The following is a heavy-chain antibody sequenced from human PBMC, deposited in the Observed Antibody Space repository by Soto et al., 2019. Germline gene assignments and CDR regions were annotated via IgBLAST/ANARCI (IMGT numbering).Heavy chain of an antibody. D-gene: IGHD5-18*01. J-gene: IGHJ5*02. Sequence: SSETLSLTCAVSGGSISSGGYSWSWIRQPPGKGLEWIGYIYHSGSTYYNPSLKSRVTISVDRSKNQFSLKLSSVTAADTAVYYCARKGYPNNWFDPWGQGTLVTVSS. CDR3: ARKGYPNNWFDP. CDR1: GGSISSGGYS. V-gene: IGHV4-30-2*01. CDR2: IYHSGST.